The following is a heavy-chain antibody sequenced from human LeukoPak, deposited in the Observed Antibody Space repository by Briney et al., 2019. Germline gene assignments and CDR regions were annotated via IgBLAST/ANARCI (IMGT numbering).Heavy chain of an antibody. CDR1: GVSISNDY. J-gene: IGHJ4*02. CDR2: VHHSGGT. CDR3: ARREASAKYFDY. V-gene: IGHV4-59*08. Sequence: SETLSLTCTVSGVSISNDYWNWIRQPPGKGLEWIGDVHHSGGTNCNLSLKSRVTISVDSSKKQISLKLNSVTAADTAVYFCARREASAKYFDYWGQGTLVTVSS.